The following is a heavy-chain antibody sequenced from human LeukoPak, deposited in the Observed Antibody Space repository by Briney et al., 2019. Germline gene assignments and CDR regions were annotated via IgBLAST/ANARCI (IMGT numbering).Heavy chain of an antibody. V-gene: IGHV3-23*01. CDR3: ARAYGDY. CDR1: GFTFSNYG. D-gene: IGHD7-27*01. CDR2: ISGGSYNT. J-gene: IGHJ4*02. Sequence: GGSLRLSCEASGFTFSNYGMSWVRRAPGKGLEWVSVISGGSYNTYYAVSVKGRFTISRDRNSVFLQMNSLRVEDTGVYYCARAYGDYWGQGTLVTVSS.